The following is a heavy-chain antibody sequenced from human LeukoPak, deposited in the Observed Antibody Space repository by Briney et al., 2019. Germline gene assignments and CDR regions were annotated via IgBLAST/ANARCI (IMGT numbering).Heavy chain of an antibody. CDR1: GFTFSSYE. CDR3: AKDTTPTYYDSSGYPDY. J-gene: IGHJ4*02. D-gene: IGHD3-22*01. V-gene: IGHV3-48*03. CDR2: ISSSGSTI. Sequence: GGSLRLSCAASGFTFSSYEMNWVRQAPGKGLEWVSYISSSGSTIYYADSVKGRFTISRDNAKNSLYLQMNSLRAEDTALYYCAKDTTPTYYDSSGYPDYWGQGTLVTVSS.